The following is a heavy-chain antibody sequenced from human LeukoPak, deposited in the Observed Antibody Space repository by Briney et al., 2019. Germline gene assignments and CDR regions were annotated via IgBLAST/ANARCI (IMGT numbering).Heavy chain of an antibody. J-gene: IGHJ3*02. V-gene: IGHV4-4*09. CDR3: ARHGDPDAFDI. CDR1: VGSISSYY. D-gene: IGHD2-21*01. CDR2: IYTSGST. Sequence: SETLSLTCTVSVGSISSYYWSWLRQPPGKGLEWIGYIYTSGSTNYNPSLKSRVTISVDTSKNQFSLKLNSLTAADTAVYYCARHGDPDAFDIRGQGTMVTVSS.